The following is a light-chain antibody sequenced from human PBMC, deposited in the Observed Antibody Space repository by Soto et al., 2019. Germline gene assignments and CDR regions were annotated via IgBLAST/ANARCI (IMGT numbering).Light chain of an antibody. CDR2: DVT. Sequence: QSVLTQPASVSGSPGQSITISCTGTNSDVGGYNHVSWYRQYPGNAPKLIIYDVTTRPSGVSDRFSGSKSGNTASLTVSGLQAEDEADYFCSSYAGTNNHHVFGTGTKVTVL. J-gene: IGLJ1*01. CDR1: NSDVGGYNH. V-gene: IGLV2-14*03. CDR3: SSYAGTNNHHV.